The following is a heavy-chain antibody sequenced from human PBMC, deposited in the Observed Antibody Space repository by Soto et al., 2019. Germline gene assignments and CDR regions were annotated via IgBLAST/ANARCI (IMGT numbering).Heavy chain of an antibody. V-gene: IGHV3-23*01. CDR3: AKELGIGDFWSGTYYYYGVGV. CDR1: GFTFSSYA. Sequence: EVQLLESGGGLVQPGGSLRLSCAASGFTFSSYAMSWVRQAPGKGLEWVSSLSASGGSTYYADSVKGRFTISRGNSRNTLYLQVNSLRAEDTAIYYCAKELGIGDFWSGTYYYYGVGVWGQGTTVTVSS. J-gene: IGHJ6*02. CDR2: LSASGGST. D-gene: IGHD3-3*01.